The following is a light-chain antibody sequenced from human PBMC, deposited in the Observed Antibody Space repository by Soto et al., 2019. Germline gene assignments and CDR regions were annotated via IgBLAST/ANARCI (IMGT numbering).Light chain of an antibody. V-gene: IGLV2-14*03. J-gene: IGLJ1*01. CDR1: SSDVGGYNY. CDR3: SSYTTSNTRQIV. CDR2: DVS. Sequence: SVLTQPASVSGSPRQSLTISCTGTSSDVGGYNYVSWYQHHPGKAPKLMIYDVSNRPSGVSNRFSGSKSGNTASLTISGLQPEDEADYYCSSYTTSNTRQIVFGTGTKVTVL.